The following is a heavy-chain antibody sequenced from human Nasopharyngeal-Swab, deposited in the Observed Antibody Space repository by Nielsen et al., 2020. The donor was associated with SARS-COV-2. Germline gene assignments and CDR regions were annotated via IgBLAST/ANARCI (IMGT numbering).Heavy chain of an antibody. V-gene: IGHV6-1*01. Sequence: QTLSLTGAISGDSVSSNSAAWNWIRQSPSRGLEWLGRTYYRSKWFSDYADSMRGRITIIPDTSENQFSLHLTSVTPEDTAVYFCASDISTENYDSIAHDYWGQGTLVTVSS. CDR3: ASDISTENYDSIAHDY. CDR1: GDSVSSNSAA. CDR2: TYYRSKWFS. J-gene: IGHJ4*02. D-gene: IGHD3-22*01.